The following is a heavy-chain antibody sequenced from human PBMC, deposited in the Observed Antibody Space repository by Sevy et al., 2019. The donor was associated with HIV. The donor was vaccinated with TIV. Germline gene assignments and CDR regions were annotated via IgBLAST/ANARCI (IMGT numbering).Heavy chain of an antibody. Sequence: GGSLRLSCVASGFRFSDSWMTWVRQAPGKGLERIAYINGDGGRLGYVDSVRGRFTISRENTKNSLYLQMNSLRAEDTAVYFCARDRAYSALDYWGQGTLVTVSS. V-gene: IGHV3-7*01. J-gene: IGHJ4*02. CDR2: INGDGGRL. D-gene: IGHD5-18*01. CDR1: GFRFSDSW. CDR3: ARDRAYSALDY.